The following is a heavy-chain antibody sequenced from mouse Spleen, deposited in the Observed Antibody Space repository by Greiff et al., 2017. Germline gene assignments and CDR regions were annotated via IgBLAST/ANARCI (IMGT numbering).Heavy chain of an antibody. V-gene: IGHV1S81*02. J-gene: IGHJ4*01. CDR2: INPSNGGT. CDR1: GYTFTSYY. Sequence: VQLQQSGAELVKPGASVKLSCKASGYTFTSYYMYWVKQRPGQGLEWIGEINPSNGGTNFNEKFKSKATLTVDKSSSTAYMQLSSLTSEDSAVYYCTRFHYYGSSDYAMDYWGQGTSVTVSS. D-gene: IGHD1-1*01. CDR3: TRFHYYGSSDYAMDY.